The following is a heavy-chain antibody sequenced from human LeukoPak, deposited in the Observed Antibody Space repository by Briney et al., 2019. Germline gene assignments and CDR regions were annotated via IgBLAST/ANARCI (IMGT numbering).Heavy chain of an antibody. J-gene: IGHJ4*02. CDR1: GFTFSDFS. CDR2: ISGSGGTV. D-gene: IGHD6-19*01. Sequence: GGSLRLSRAASGFTFSDFSMNWVRQAPGKGLEWLSYISGSGGTVYYADSVKGRFTISRDNAKSSLYLQTNGLRAEDTAVYYCAKDAAVALDYWGQGTLVTVSS. CDR3: AKDAAVALDY. V-gene: IGHV3-48*01.